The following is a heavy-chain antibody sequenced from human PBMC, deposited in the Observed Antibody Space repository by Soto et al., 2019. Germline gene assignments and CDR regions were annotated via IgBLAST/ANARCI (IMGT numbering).Heavy chain of an antibody. CDR3: VREDGKVGSNSAFDY. CDR2: INGRGNYI. V-gene: IGHV3-21*01. D-gene: IGHD1-26*01. Sequence: GGSLRLSCASSGFTFSTYTMNWVRQAPGKGLEWVSSINGRGNYIYYAESVKGRFTISRDNAKNSLYLQMDRLRAEDTALYYCVREDGKVGSNSAFDYWGLGALVTVSS. J-gene: IGHJ4*02. CDR1: GFTFSTYT.